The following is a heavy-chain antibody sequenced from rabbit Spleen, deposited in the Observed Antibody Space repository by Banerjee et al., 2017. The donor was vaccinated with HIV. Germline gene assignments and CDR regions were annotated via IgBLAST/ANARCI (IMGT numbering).Heavy chain of an antibody. CDR3: ARVSETSGWGEDL. D-gene: IGHD4-1*01. CDR2: IAGSDSGFT. CDR1: GFSFSNSDY. Sequence: QSLEESGGDLVKPGASLTLTCTASGFSFSNSDYMCWVRQAPGKGLEWISCIAGSDSGFTYSATWAKGRFTISKTSSTTVTLQMTSLTVADTATYFCARVSETSGWGEDLWGQGTLVTVS. J-gene: IGHJ4*01. V-gene: IGHV1S40*01.